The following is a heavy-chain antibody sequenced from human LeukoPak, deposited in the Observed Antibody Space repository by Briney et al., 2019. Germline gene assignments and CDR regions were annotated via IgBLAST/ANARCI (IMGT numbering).Heavy chain of an antibody. J-gene: IGHJ6*03. V-gene: IGHV4-61*02. CDR3: ARARCSSTSCYTDYYYYYMDV. CDR1: GGSISSGSYY. D-gene: IGHD2-2*02. CDR2: IYTSGSN. Sequence: PSETLSLTCTVSGGSISSGSYYWSWIRQPAGKGLEWIGRIYTSGSNNYNPSLKSRVTISVDTSKNQFSLKLSSVTAADTAVYYCARARCSSTSCYTDYYYYYMDVWGKGTTVTVSS.